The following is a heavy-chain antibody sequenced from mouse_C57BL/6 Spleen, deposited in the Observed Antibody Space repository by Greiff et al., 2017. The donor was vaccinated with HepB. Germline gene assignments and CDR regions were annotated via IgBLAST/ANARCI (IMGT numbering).Heavy chain of an antibody. Sequence: EVQLQESGPELVKPGASVKMSCKASGYTFTDYNMHWVKQSHGKSLEWIGYINPNNGGTSYNQKFKGKATLTVNKSSSTAYMELRSLTSEDSAVYYCAREEYDGDCYFDVWGTGTTGTVSS. CDR1: GYTFTDYN. D-gene: IGHD2-14*01. J-gene: IGHJ1*03. CDR2: INPNNGGT. V-gene: IGHV1-22*01. CDR3: AREEYDGDCYFDV.